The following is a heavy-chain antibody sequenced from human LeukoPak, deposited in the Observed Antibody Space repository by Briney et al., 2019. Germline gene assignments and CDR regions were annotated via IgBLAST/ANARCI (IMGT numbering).Heavy chain of an antibody. CDR1: GASISNYY. CDR3: AKSFSETERATITAY. J-gene: IGHJ4*02. CDR2: IYNSGTT. Sequence: PSETLSLTCTVSGASISNYYWSWIRQPPGKGLEYIGYIYNSGTTNYNPSLKSRVTISVDTSKNQFSLKLSSVTAADTAIYYCAKSFSETERATITAYWGQGTLVTVSS. D-gene: IGHD5-24*01. V-gene: IGHV4-59*01.